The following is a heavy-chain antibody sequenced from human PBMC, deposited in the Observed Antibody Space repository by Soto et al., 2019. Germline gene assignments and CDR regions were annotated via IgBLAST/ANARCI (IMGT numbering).Heavy chain of an antibody. CDR1: GYTFTSYA. J-gene: IGHJ6*02. Sequence: ASVKVSCTASGYTFTSYAMHWVRQATGQRLEWMGWISGYNGNTNYAQKVQGRVTMTADTSTSTAYMELRSLRFDDTAVYYCARDIVPYGSGSYYYYYGMDVWGQGTTVTVSS. CDR3: ARDIVPYGSGSYYYYYGMDV. V-gene: IGHV1-18*01. D-gene: IGHD3-10*01. CDR2: ISGYNGNT.